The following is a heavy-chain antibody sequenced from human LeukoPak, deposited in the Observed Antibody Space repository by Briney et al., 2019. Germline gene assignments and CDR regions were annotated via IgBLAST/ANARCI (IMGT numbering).Heavy chain of an antibody. D-gene: IGHD6-25*01. CDR1: GGSISSGGYY. CDR3: ARDPGSNWFDP. CDR2: IYYSGST. V-gene: IGHV4-31*03. Sequence: SETLSLTCTVSGGSISSGGYYWSWIRQHPGKGLEWIGYIYYSGSTYYNPSLKSRVTISVDTSKNQFSLKLSSATAADTAVYYCARDPGSNWFDPWGQGTLVTVSS. J-gene: IGHJ5*02.